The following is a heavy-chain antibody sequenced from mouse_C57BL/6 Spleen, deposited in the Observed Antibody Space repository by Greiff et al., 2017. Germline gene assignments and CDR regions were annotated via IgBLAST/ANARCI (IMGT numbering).Heavy chain of an antibody. D-gene: IGHD2-12*01. CDR2: ISDGGSYT. Sequence: EVKVVESGGGLVKPGGSLKLSCAASGFTFSSYAMSWVRQTPEKRLEWVATISDGGSYTYYPDNVKGRFTISRDNAKNNLYLQMSHLKSEDTAMYYCARDDDDYARDYWGQGTSVTVSS. V-gene: IGHV5-4*01. CDR3: ARDDDDYARDY. J-gene: IGHJ4*01. CDR1: GFTFSSYA.